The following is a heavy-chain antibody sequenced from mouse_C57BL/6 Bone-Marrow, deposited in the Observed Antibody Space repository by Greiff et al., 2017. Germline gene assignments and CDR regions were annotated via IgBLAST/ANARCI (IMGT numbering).Heavy chain of an antibody. V-gene: IGHV10-1*01. J-gene: IGHJ4*01. CDR2: IRSKSNNYAT. CDR1: GFSFNTYA. CDR3: VTGDYYAMDY. Sequence: EVQLQESGGGLVQPKGSLKLSCAASGFSFNTYAMNWVRQAPGKGLEWVARIRSKSNNYATYYADSVKDRFTISRDDSESMLYLQMNNLKTEDTAMYYCVTGDYYAMDYWGQGTSVTVSS.